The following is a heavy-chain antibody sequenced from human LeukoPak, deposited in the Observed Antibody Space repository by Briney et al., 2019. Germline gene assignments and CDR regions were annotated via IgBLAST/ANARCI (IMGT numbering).Heavy chain of an antibody. Sequence: KTSETLSLTCAVYGGSFSGYYWSWIRQPPGKGLEWIGEINHSGSTNYNPSLKSRVTISVDTSKNQFSLKLSSVAAADTAVYYCARRPYSSSYQYFQHWGQGTLVTVSS. CDR2: INHSGST. D-gene: IGHD6-13*01. CDR1: GGSFSGYY. J-gene: IGHJ1*01. CDR3: ARRPYSSSYQYFQH. V-gene: IGHV4-34*01.